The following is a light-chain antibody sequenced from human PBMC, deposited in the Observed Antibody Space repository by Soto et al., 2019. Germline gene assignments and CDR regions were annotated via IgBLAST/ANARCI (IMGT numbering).Light chain of an antibody. J-gene: IGKJ2*01. V-gene: IGKV3-11*01. CDR2: DAS. CDR1: QSVSSY. Sequence: EIVLTQSPATLSLSPGERATLSCRASQSVSSYLAWYQQKPGQAPRLLIYDASNRATGIPARFSGSGSGTEFTLTISSLEPEDFAVYYCQQRSNWSMYTFGQGTKLEIK. CDR3: QQRSNWSMYT.